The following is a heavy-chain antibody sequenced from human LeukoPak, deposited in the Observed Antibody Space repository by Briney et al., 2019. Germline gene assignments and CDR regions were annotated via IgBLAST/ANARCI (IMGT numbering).Heavy chain of an antibody. D-gene: IGHD3-22*01. CDR2: IKQDGSEK. V-gene: IGHV3-7*03. CDR3: ATTGRITMIVVVITEPEYFQH. CDR1: GFTMSSYW. J-gene: IGHJ1*01. Sequence: PGGSLRLSCAASGFTMSSYWMSWVRQAPGKGLEWVANIKQDGSEKYYVDSVKGRFTISRDNSKNTLYLQMNSLRAEDTAVYYCATTGRITMIVVVITEPEYFQHWGQGTLVTVSS.